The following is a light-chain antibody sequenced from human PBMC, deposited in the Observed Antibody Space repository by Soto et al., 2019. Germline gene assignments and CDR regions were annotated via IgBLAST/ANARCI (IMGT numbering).Light chain of an antibody. J-gene: IGKJ1*01. Sequence: DIQMTQSPSSLSASVGDRVTITCRASQSISSYLNWYQQKPGKAPKLLIYAASSLQSGVPSRFSGSGSGTDFTLTISSLQPEDVATYYCQKYLSALWTFGQGTKVEIK. CDR1: QSISSY. CDR2: AAS. V-gene: IGKV1-39*01. CDR3: QKYLSALWT.